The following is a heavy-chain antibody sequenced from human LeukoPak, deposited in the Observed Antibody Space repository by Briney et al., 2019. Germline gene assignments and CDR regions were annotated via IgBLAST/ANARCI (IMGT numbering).Heavy chain of an antibody. CDR2: ISSSSSYI. V-gene: IGHV3-21*01. Sequence: PGGSLRLSCAASGFTFSSYSMNWVRQAPGKGLEWVSSISSSSSYIYYADSVKGRFTISRDNAKNSLYLQMNSLRAEDTAVYYCASEPENYDYVGEEDSWGPGTLVTVSS. D-gene: IGHD3-16*01. J-gene: IGHJ4*02. CDR1: GFTFSSYS. CDR3: ASEPENYDYVGEEDS.